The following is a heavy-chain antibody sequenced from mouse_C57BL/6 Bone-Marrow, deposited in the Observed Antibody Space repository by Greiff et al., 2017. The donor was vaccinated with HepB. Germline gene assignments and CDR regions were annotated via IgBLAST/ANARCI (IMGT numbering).Heavy chain of an antibody. CDR1: GYTFTDYY. J-gene: IGHJ4*01. V-gene: IGHV1-76*01. CDR2: IYPGSGNT. D-gene: IGHD1-1*01. CDR3: ARLGTTVVARAMDY. Sequence: QVHVKQSGAELVRPGASVKLSCKASGYTFTDYYINWVKQRPGQGLEWIARIYPGSGNTYYNEKFKGKATLTAEKSSSTAYMQLSSLTSEDSAVYFCARLGTTVVARAMDYWGQGTSVTVSS.